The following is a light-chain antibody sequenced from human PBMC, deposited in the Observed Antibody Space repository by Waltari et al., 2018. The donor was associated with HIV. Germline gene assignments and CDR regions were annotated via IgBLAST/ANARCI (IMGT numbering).Light chain of an antibody. V-gene: IGLV2-14*03. CDR1: DSDIGGYNF. CDR3: SSHKSINNVV. Sequence: QPALTQPASVSGSPGQSITISCTGTDSDIGGYNFVSWYQQHPGKAPRLLIFDVSARPSGVSDRFSGSKSVNTASLTISSLQAEDEADYYCSSHKSINNVVFGIGTKVTVL. J-gene: IGLJ1*01. CDR2: DVS.